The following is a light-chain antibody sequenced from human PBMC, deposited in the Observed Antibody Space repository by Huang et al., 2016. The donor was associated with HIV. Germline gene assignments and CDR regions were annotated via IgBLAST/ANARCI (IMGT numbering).Light chain of an antibody. CDR2: AAF. V-gene: IGKV1-39*01. Sequence: DIQLTQSPYSLSASVGDRVIITCRASQYINNYLNWYQQKPGKAPKLLIYAAFNFLRGVPERFRGSGSGTDFTLTINSLQPEDFATYYCQQTYSSPQTFGQGTRVEIK. CDR3: QQTYSSPQT. J-gene: IGKJ1*01. CDR1: QYINNY.